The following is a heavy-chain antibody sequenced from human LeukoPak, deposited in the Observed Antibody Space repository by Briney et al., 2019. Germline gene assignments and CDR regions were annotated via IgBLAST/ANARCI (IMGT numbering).Heavy chain of an antibody. D-gene: IGHD6-19*01. J-gene: IGHJ4*02. CDR3: AKGSGWYV. CDR1: GFTFSSSS. V-gene: IGHV3-23*01. CDR2: ISGSGGST. Sequence: EGSLRLSCAASGFTFSSSSMSWVRQAPGKGLEWVSVISGSGGSTDYADSVKGRFTISRDNSKNTLHLQINSLRAEDTAVYYCAKGSGWYVWGRGTLVTVSS.